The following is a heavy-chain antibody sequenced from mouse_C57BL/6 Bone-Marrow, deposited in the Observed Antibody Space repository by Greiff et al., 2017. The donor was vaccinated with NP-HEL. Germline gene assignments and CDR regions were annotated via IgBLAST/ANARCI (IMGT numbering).Heavy chain of an antibody. CDR1: GYTFTSYG. V-gene: IGHV1-81*01. CDR2: IYPRSGNT. J-gene: IGHJ3*01. CDR3: ARFYYYVSSYVAY. Sequence: VQLQESGAELARPGASVKLSCKASGYTFTSYGISWVKQRTGQGLEWIGEIYPRSGNTYYNEKLKGTATLTADKSSRTSYMELLSLTSEDSAVYFCARFYYYVSSYVAYWGQGTLVTVAA. D-gene: IGHD1-1*01.